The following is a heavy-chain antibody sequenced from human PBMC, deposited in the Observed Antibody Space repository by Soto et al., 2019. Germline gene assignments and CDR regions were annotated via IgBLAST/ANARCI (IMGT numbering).Heavy chain of an antibody. Sequence: PGGSLRLSCAASGFTFSSYWMSWVRQAPGKGLEWVANIKQDGSEKYYVDSVKGRFTISRDNAKNSLYLQMNSLRAEDTAAYYCARVVYCTNVVCEPFNYSYDMDVWGKGTTVTVSS. CDR1: GFTFSSYW. J-gene: IGHJ6*03. CDR2: IKQDGSEK. D-gene: IGHD2-8*01. CDR3: ARVVYCTNVVCEPFNYSYDMDV. V-gene: IGHV3-7*04.